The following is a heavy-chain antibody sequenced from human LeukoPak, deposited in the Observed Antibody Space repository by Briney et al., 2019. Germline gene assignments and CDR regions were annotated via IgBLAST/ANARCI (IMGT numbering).Heavy chain of an antibody. CDR2: ILYSGTTT. Sequence: SETLSLTCNVSGGSLSPYYWSWIRQTPGKGLEWIGAILYSGTTTNYNPSLKSRVTISVDTSKNQFSLKLSSVTAADTAVYYCPRVGDWNALVYWGQGTLVTVSS. J-gene: IGHJ4*02. V-gene: IGHV4-59*01. CDR1: GGSLSPYY. D-gene: IGHD1-1*01. CDR3: PRVGDWNALVY.